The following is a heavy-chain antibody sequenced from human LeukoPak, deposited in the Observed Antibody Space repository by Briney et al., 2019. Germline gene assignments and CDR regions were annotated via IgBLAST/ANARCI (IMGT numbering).Heavy chain of an antibody. CDR2: ISSSGSTI. D-gene: IGHD1-1*01. V-gene: IGHV3-11*01. CDR1: GFTFDDSA. CDR3: ARGYNWNDLYYYGMDV. J-gene: IGHJ6*02. Sequence: KAGGSLRLSCAASGFTFDDSAMHWVRQVPGKGLEWVSYISSSGSTIYYADSVKGRFTISRDNAKNSLYLQVNSLRAEDTAVYYCARGYNWNDLYYYGMDVWGQGTTVTVSS.